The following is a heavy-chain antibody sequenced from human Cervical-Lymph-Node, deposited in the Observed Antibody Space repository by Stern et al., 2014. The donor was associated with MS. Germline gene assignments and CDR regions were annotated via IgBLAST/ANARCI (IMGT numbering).Heavy chain of an antibody. CDR2: IKQYGSDK. CDR3: ARDRTPGNEIDY. V-gene: IGHV3-7*01. Sequence: EVQLVESGGGLVQPGGSLRLSCGVSGFTFRSYWMSWVRQAPGKGLEWVCNIKQYGSDKYYVDTVKGRFAISRDNAKNSMYLQMNSLRVEDTAVYYCARDRTPGNEIDYWGQGTLVTVSS. D-gene: IGHD4-23*01. CDR1: GFTFRSYW. J-gene: IGHJ4*02.